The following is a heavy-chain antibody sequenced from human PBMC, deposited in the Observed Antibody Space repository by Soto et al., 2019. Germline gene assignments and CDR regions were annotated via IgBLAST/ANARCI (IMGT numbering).Heavy chain of an antibody. D-gene: IGHD4-17*01. CDR1: GGSISSGNYY. CDR2: VYYTGSA. J-gene: IGHJ4*02. V-gene: IGHV4-31*03. CDR3: ARADDYGGNSGGY. Sequence: SETLSLTCTVSGGSISSGNYYWSWIRQHPGKGLEWIGYVYYTGSAYYNPSLRSRVTISLDTSKNQFSLKLSSVTAADTAVYYCARADDYGGNSGGYWGQGTMVTVSS.